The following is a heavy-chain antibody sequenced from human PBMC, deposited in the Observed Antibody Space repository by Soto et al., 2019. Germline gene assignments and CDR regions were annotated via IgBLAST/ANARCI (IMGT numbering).Heavy chain of an antibody. CDR2: ITSSGDKT. CDR3: ARDGASTSCSVWRD. V-gene: IGHV3-23*01. D-gene: IGHD2-2*01. Sequence: EVQLLESGGDLVQPGGSLRLSCAASGFSLNNFAMAWVRQAPGKGLEWVSTITSSGDKTSYADSVKGRFIISRDNSKNMLYLQMNSLRVEDTALYYCARDGASTSCSVWRDWGQGTLVTVSS. CDR1: GFSLNNFA. J-gene: IGHJ4*02.